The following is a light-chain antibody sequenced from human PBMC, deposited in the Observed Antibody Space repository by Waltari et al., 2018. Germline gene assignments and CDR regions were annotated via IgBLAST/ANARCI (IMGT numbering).Light chain of an antibody. CDR2: AAT. J-gene: IGKJ2*01. CDR1: QSVTSWY. CDR3: QQYGSSPYT. Sequence: EIVLTQSPGTLSLSLGERATLFCRASQSVTSWYLAWFQQKPGQAPRLLIHAATNRATGIPDRFSGSGFRTDFTLTISRLESEDFAVYYCQQYGSSPYTFGQGTKLEIK. V-gene: IGKV3-20*01.